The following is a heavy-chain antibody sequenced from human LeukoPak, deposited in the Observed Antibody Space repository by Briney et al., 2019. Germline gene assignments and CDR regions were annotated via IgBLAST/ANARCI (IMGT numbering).Heavy chain of an antibody. Sequence: SETLSLTCTVSGGSISSYYWSWIRQPAGKGLEWIGRIYTSGSTNYNPSLKSRVTMSVDTSKNQFSLKLSSVTAADTAVYYCAREEGSDPPFDYYYYHMDVWGKGTTVTVSS. CDR1: GGSISSYY. V-gene: IGHV4-4*07. CDR2: IYTSGST. D-gene: IGHD6-25*01. J-gene: IGHJ6*03. CDR3: AREEGSDPPFDYYYYHMDV.